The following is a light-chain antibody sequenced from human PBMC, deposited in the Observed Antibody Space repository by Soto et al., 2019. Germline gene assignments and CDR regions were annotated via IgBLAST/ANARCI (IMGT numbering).Light chain of an antibody. CDR3: QSYDNTLSSSV. J-gene: IGLJ2*01. V-gene: IGLV1-40*01. CDR2: VAS. Sequence: QSVLTQPPSVSGAPGQRVTISCTGSSSNIGAGYDVHWYQQLPGTAPKLLIYVASNRPSGVPDRFSGSKSGTSASLAITGLQAEDEADYYCQSYDNTLSSSVFGGGTKLTVL. CDR1: SSNIGAGYD.